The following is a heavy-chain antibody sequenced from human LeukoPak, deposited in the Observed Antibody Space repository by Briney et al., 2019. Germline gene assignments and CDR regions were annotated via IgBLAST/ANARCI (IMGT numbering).Heavy chain of an antibody. CDR1: GFTVSSNY. V-gene: IGHV3-53*01. Sequence: GGSLRLSCEASGFTVSSNYMSWVRQAPGKGLDWVSVIYSGGGTYYADSVKGRFTIFRDNSKNTLYLQMNSLKTEDTAVYYCTREVAWVRMATPDYWGQGTLVTVSS. CDR2: IYSGGGT. D-gene: IGHD5-24*01. CDR3: TREVAWVRMATPDY. J-gene: IGHJ4*02.